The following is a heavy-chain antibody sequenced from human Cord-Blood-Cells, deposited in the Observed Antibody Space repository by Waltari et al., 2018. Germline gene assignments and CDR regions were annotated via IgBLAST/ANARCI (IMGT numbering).Heavy chain of an antibody. CDR2: INPNSGGT. CDR1: GYPFTGYH. V-gene: IGHV1-2*02. D-gene: IGHD6-13*01. CDR3: ARDLNTAAAGFFDY. J-gene: IGHJ4*02. Sequence: QVQLVQSGAEVKKPGASVKVSCKASGYPFTGYHMHWVRQAPGQGLEWMGWINPNSGGTNYAQKFQGRVTMTRDTSISTAYMELSRLRSDDTAVYYCARDLNTAAAGFFDYWGQGTLVTVSS.